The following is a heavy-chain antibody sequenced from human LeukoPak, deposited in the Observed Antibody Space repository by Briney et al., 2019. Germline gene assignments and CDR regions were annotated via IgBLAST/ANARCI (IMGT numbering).Heavy chain of an antibody. D-gene: IGHD3-22*01. CDR1: GFTFSNSA. CDR2: ITGSDDRT. CDR3: AKGPHVGSGYHPDY. V-gene: IGHV3-23*01. J-gene: IGHJ4*02. Sequence: GGSLSLSCAASGFTFSNSAMTWVRQAPGKGLEWVSTITGSDDRTYYADSVKGRFTISRDYSRNTLHFQMNSLRVEDTAMYYCAKGPHVGSGYHPDYWGQETLVTVSS.